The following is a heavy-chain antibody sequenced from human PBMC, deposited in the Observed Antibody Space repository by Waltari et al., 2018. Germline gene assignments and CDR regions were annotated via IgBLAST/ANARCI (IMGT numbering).Heavy chain of an antibody. V-gene: IGHV3-9*01. D-gene: IGHD4-4*01. J-gene: IGHJ4*02. CDR3: ARGFSMATITFDY. Sequence: EVQLVESGGGLVQPGRSLRLSCAASGFTFDDYAMHWVRQAPGKGLEWVSGISWNSGSIGYADSVKGRFTISRDNAKNSLYLQMNSLRAEDTALYYCARGFSMATITFDYWGQGTLVSVSS. CDR2: ISWNSGSI. CDR1: GFTFDDYA.